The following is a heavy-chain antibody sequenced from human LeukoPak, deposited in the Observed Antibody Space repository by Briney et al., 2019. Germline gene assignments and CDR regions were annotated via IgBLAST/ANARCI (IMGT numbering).Heavy chain of an antibody. Sequence: GGSLRLSCAASGFTFSDYFMTWIRQAPGKGLEWVSYISDSGGTIYYADSVKGRLTISRDNAKNSLYLQMDSLRAEDTAVYYCARDFCSGGSCYEGNWFDPWGQGTLVIVSS. CDR2: ISDSGGTI. V-gene: IGHV3-11*01. CDR3: ARDFCSGGSCYEGNWFDP. CDR1: GFTFSDYF. J-gene: IGHJ5*02. D-gene: IGHD2-15*01.